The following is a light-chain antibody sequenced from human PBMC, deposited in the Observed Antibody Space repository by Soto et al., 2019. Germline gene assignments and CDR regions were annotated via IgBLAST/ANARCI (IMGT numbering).Light chain of an antibody. CDR2: GAS. CDR1: QSVSNNY. Sequence: EIVLTQFPGTLSLSPGERATLSCRASQSVSNNYLAWFQQKPGQAPRILIYGASNRATGIPDRFSGSGSGTDFTLTISRLEPEDFVVYYCHQYGRSPYTFGQGTKLEIK. V-gene: IGKV3-20*01. CDR3: HQYGRSPYT. J-gene: IGKJ2*01.